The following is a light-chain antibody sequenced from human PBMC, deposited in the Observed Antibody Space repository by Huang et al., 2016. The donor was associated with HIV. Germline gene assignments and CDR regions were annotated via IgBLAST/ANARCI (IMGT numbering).Light chain of an antibody. CDR2: WAS. CDR1: QSVLYVSNNKDY. Sequence: DIVMTQSPDSLAVSLGERATINCKSSQSVLYVSNNKDYLSWYQQKSGHPPKLLIYWASIRESGVPVRFSGSGSGTNFTLTISSLQAEDVALYYCQQYYSSPWTFGQGTVVEIK. CDR3: QQYYSSPWT. V-gene: IGKV4-1*01. J-gene: IGKJ1*01.